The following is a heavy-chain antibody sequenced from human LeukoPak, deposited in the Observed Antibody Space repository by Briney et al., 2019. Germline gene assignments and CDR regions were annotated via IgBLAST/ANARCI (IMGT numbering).Heavy chain of an antibody. CDR3: ARVKVYDSSGYYYVDY. CDR1: GGSISSGGYY. D-gene: IGHD3-22*01. Sequence: SETLSLTCTVSGGSISSGGYYWSWIRQHPGKGLEWIGYIYYSGSTYYNPSLKSRVTISVDTSKNQFSPKLSSVTAADTAVYYCARVKVYDSSGYYYVDYWGQGTLVTVSS. CDR2: IYYSGST. V-gene: IGHV4-31*03. J-gene: IGHJ4*02.